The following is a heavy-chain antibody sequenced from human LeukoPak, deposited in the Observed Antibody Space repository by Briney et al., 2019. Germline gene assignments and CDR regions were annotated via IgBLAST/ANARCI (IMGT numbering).Heavy chain of an antibody. J-gene: IGHJ4*02. Sequence: APVKVSCKASGYTFTGYYMHWVRQAPGQGLEWMGRINPNSGGTNYAQKFQGRVTMTRDTSISTAYMELSRLRSDDTAVYYCARESADYYDSSGYYYLVYYFDYWGQGTPVTVSS. CDR2: INPNSGGT. CDR3: ARESADYYDSSGYYYLVYYFDY. CDR1: GYTFTGYY. V-gene: IGHV1-2*06. D-gene: IGHD3-22*01.